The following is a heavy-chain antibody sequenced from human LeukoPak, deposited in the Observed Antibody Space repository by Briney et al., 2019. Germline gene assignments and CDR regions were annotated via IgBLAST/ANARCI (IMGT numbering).Heavy chain of an antibody. CDR1: GGTFSSYA. Sequence: SVKVSCKASGGTFSSYAISWVRQAPGQGLEWMGGIIPIFGTANYAQKFQGRVTITTDESTSTAYMELSSLRSEDTAVYYCARGVDNRIAAAPYYYYMDVWGKGTTVTVSS. CDR3: ARGVDNRIAAAPYYYYMDV. D-gene: IGHD6-13*01. CDR2: IIPIFGTA. V-gene: IGHV1-69*05. J-gene: IGHJ6*03.